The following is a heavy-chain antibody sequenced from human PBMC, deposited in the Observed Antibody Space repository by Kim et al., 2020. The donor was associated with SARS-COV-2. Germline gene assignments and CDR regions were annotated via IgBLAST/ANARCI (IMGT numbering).Heavy chain of an antibody. CDR1: GFTFSSYG. D-gene: IGHD6-13*01. CDR3: AKDRGIAAAGPVIYYYGMDV. J-gene: IGHJ6*02. CDR2: ISYDGSNK. V-gene: IGHV3-30*18. Sequence: GGSLRLSCAASGFTFSSYGMHWVRQAPGKGLEWVAVISYDGSNKYYADSVKGRFTISRDNSKNTLYLQMNSLRAEDTAVYYCAKDRGIAAAGPVIYYYGMDVWGQGTTVTVSS.